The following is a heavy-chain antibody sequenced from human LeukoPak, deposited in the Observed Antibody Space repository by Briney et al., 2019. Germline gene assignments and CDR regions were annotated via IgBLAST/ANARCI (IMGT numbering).Heavy chain of an antibody. D-gene: IGHD3-22*01. Sequence: SETLSLTCTVSGGSISSSSYYWGWIRQPPGKGLEWIGSIYYSGSTYYNPSLKSRVTISVDTSKNQFSLKLSSVTAADTAVYYCARGPYYYDSSGDWGQGTLVTVSS. CDR2: IYYSGST. CDR3: ARGPYYYDSSGD. J-gene: IGHJ4*02. CDR1: GGSISSSSYY. V-gene: IGHV4-39*07.